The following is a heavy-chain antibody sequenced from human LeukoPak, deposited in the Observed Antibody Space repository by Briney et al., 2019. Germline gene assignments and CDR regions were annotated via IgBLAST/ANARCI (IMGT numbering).Heavy chain of an antibody. J-gene: IGHJ6*03. Sequence: GGSLRLSCAASGFTFSSYAMSWVRQAPGKGLEWVSAISGSGGSTYYADSVKGRFTVSRDNSKNMMYLQMNSLRAEDAAVYYCARFSGPGMQHYYYYMDVWGTGTTVTVSS. V-gene: IGHV3-23*01. CDR1: GFTFSSYA. CDR3: ARFSGPGMQHYYYYMDV. CDR2: ISGSGGST. D-gene: IGHD3-10*01.